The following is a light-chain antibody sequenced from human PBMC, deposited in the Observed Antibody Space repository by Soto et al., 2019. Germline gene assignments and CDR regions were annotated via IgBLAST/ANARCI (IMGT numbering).Light chain of an antibody. Sequence: EIVLTQSPATLSLSPGERATLSCRASQSVSKYLAWYQQKPGQAPRLLIHDASNRATGIPARFSGSGSGTDFTLIISSIEPEDFGVYNCQQRSNWPQITFVGGTKVEIK. V-gene: IGKV3-11*01. CDR1: QSVSKY. J-gene: IGKJ4*01. CDR2: DAS. CDR3: QQRSNWPQIT.